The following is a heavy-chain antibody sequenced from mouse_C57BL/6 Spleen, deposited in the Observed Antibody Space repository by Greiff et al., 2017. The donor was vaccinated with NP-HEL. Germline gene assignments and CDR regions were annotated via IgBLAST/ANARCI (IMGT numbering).Heavy chain of an antibody. CDR3: ARGSYYGSSPDAMDY. CDR2: ISYDGSN. J-gene: IGHJ4*01. Sequence: DVKLVESGPGLVKPSQSLSLTCSVTGYSITSGYYWNWIRQFPGNKLEWMGYISYDGSNNYNPSLKNRISITRDTSKNQFFLKLNSVTTEDTATYYCARGSYYGSSPDAMDYWGQGTSVTVSS. D-gene: IGHD1-1*01. V-gene: IGHV3-6*01. CDR1: GYSITSGYY.